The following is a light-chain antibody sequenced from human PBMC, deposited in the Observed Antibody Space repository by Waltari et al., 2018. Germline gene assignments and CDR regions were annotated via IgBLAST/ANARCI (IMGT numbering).Light chain of an antibody. CDR1: SSDVGTYDL. CDR2: DVN. Sequence: SALTQPASVSGSPGQSITISCTGTSSDVGTYDLVSWYQQHPGKAPKLMIHDVNKRPSGVSPRFSGSKSGNTASLTISGLQAEDEADYYCCSFADSSASWVFGGGTKLTVL. J-gene: IGLJ3*02. CDR3: CSFADSSASWV. V-gene: IGLV2-23*02.